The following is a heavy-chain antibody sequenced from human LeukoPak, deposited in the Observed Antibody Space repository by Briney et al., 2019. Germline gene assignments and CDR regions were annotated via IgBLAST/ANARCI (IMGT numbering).Heavy chain of an antibody. J-gene: IGHJ6*03. CDR3: AGPSNYYYYMDV. Sequence: PGGSLRLSYAASGFTFSSYSMNWVRQAPGKGLEWVSSISSSSSYIYYAVSVKGRFTISRDNAKNSLYLQMNSLRAEDTAVYYCAGPSNYYYYMDVWGKGTTVTVSS. D-gene: IGHD6-6*01. V-gene: IGHV3-21*01. CDR2: ISSSSSYI. CDR1: GFTFSSYS.